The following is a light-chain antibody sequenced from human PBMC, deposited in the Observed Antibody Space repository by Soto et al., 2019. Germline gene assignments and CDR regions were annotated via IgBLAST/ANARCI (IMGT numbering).Light chain of an antibody. CDR2: DAS. CDR3: QQYNTYPIT. J-gene: IGKJ5*01. Sequence: DIQMTQSPSTLSASVGDRVTITCRASESISSGLAWYQQKPGKAPKLLIYDASSLESGVPSRFSGSGSGTEFSLTISSLQPDDFATYCCQQYNTYPITFGXGTRLEIK. CDR1: ESISSG. V-gene: IGKV1-5*01.